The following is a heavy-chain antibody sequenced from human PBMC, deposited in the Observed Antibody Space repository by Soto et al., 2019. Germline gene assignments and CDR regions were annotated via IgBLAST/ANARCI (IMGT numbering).Heavy chain of an antibody. D-gene: IGHD4-4*01. CDR2: ISSSGSTI. Sequence: GGSLRLSCAASGFTFSDYYMSWIRQAPGKGLEWVSYISSSGSTIYYADSVKGRFTISRDNAKNSLYLQMNSLRAEDTAVYYCARDYSNFPRYYFDYWGQGTLVTVSS. V-gene: IGHV3-11*01. CDR3: ARDYSNFPRYYFDY. CDR1: GFTFSDYY. J-gene: IGHJ4*02.